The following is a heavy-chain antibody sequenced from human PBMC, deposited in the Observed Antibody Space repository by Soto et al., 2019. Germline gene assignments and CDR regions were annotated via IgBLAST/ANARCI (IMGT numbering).Heavy chain of an antibody. J-gene: IGHJ4*02. D-gene: IGHD1-1*01. CDR2: INKDGSEQ. Sequence: PGGSLRLSCAASGFSFSNYWMSWVRLAPGKGLEWVANINKDGSEQYYVDSVKGRFTISRDNTKNSLYLQMNSLRIEDTAVYYCARDPVQDFDYWGQGSLVTVSS. V-gene: IGHV3-7*01. CDR3: ARDPVQDFDY. CDR1: GFSFSNYW.